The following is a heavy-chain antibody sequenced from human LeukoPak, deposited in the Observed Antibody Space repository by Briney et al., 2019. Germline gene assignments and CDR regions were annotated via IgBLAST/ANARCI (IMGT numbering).Heavy chain of an antibody. D-gene: IGHD3-22*01. CDR1: GFSFSSYG. V-gene: IGHV3-66*01. J-gene: IGHJ4*02. CDR2: IYSGGST. Sequence: PGRSLRLSCAASGFSFSSYGMHWVRQAPGKGLEWVSVIYSGGSTYYADSVKGRFTISRDNSKNTLYLQMNSLRAEDTAVYYCASSILDEYYDSSGYYYWGQGTLVTVSS. CDR3: ASSILDEYYDSSGYYY.